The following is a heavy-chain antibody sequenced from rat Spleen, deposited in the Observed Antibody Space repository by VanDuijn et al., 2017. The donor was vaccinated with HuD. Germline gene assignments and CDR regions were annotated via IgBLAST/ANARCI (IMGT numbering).Heavy chain of an antibody. CDR2: IWSGGSI. CDR3: ARWKYTTDWFAY. D-gene: IGHD1-6*01. V-gene: IGHV2-1*01. Sequence: QVQLKESGPGLVQPSQTLSLTCTVSGFSLTSNRVSWVRQPPGKGLEWMGIIWSGGSIDYNSALKSRLSISRDTSKSQVFLKMNSLQTEDTAMYFCARWKYTTDWFAYWGQGTLVTVSS. J-gene: IGHJ3*01. CDR1: GFSLTSNR.